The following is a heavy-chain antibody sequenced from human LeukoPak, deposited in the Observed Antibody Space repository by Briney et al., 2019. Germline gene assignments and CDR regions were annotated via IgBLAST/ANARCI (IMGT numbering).Heavy chain of an antibody. CDR3: ARGSARAAASDY. V-gene: IGHV1-8*01. J-gene: IGHJ4*02. CDR1: GYTFTSYD. CDR2: MNPNSGNT. D-gene: IGHD6-13*01. Sequence: GASVKVSCKASGYTFTSYDINWVRQATGQGLEWMGWMNPNSGNTGYAQKFQGRVTMTRNTSISTAYMELSSLRSEDTAVYYCARGSARAAASDYWGQGTLVTVSS.